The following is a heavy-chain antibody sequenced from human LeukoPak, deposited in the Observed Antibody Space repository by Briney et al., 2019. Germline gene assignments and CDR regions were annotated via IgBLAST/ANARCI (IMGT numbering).Heavy chain of an antibody. D-gene: IGHD4-17*01. CDR2: IKYDGSEK. V-gene: IGHV3-7*03. Sequence: GGSLRLSCVASGFTFSTYWMDWVRQAPGKGLEWVAKIKYDGSEKYQVDSVRGRFTISRDNAKNSLYLQMNSRRAEDTAVYYCAKDVGYGDYASDYWGQGTLVTVSS. CDR3: AKDVGYGDYASDY. J-gene: IGHJ4*02. CDR1: GFTFSTYW.